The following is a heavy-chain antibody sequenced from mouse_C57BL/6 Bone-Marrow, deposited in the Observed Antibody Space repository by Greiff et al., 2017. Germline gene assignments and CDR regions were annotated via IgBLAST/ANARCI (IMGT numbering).Heavy chain of an antibody. J-gene: IGHJ2*01. Sequence: QVQLQQPGAELVKPGASVKLSCKASGYTFTSYWMHWVKQRPGQGLEWIGRIYPNSGSTNYNEKFKSKATLTVDKSSSTAYMQLSSLTCEDSAVYYCARSTFFAYWGQGTTLTGSA. V-gene: IGHV1-64*01. D-gene: IGHD5-1*01. CDR1: GYTFTSYW. CDR3: ARSTFFAY. CDR2: IYPNSGST.